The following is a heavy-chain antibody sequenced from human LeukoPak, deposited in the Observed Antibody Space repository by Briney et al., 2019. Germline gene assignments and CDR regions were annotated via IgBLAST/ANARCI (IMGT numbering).Heavy chain of an antibody. J-gene: IGHJ4*02. Sequence: ASVKVSFKASGYTLTNYYMHWVRQAPGQGLEWMGIINPSGGSTSYAQQFQGRVTMTRDTSTSTVYMELSSLRSEDTAIYYCASGSWLVQYYFDHWGQGTLVTVSS. CDR2: INPSGGST. V-gene: IGHV1-46*01. CDR1: GYTLTNYY. CDR3: ASGSWLVQYYFDH. D-gene: IGHD3-10*01.